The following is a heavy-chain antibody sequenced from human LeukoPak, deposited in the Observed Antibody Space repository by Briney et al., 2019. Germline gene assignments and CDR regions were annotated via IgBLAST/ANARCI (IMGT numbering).Heavy chain of an antibody. Sequence: GGSLRLSCAASGFTFSTFTMSWVRQAPGKGLEWVSAISDSGGTTYYADSVRGRFTISRDNSKNTLYLQINSLRAEDTAVYYCAAGPDQYYFDYWGQGTLVTVSS. CDR1: GFTFSTFT. CDR2: ISDSGGTT. V-gene: IGHV3-23*01. J-gene: IGHJ4*02. CDR3: AAGPDQYYFDY.